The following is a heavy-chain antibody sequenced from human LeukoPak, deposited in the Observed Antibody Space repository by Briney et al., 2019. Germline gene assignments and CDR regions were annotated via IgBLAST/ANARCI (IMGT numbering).Heavy chain of an antibody. D-gene: IGHD3-22*01. V-gene: IGHV1-2*02. CDR1: GYTFTVKF. CDR3: AIENYYDSSGFSKAFDY. Sequence: ASAKVSCKTSGYTFTVKFLHWLRQAPGQGLEWMGGIEPKSGGAVYGQNFRGRVTVTRDTSVSTAYMELSRLTSDDTAVYYCAIENYYDSSGFSKAFDYWGQGTLVTVSS. J-gene: IGHJ4*02. CDR2: IEPKSGGA.